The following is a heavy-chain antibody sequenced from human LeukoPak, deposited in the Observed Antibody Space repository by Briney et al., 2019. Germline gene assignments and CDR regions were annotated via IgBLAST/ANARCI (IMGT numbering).Heavy chain of an antibody. Sequence: PSETLSLTCTVSGGSISSSSYYWGWIRQPPGKGLEWIGSIYYSGSTYYNPSLKSRVTISVDTSKNQFSLKLSSVTAADTAVYYCAREEEVAKGSSHAFDIWGQGTMVTVSS. V-gene: IGHV4-39*07. D-gene: IGHD6-13*01. CDR3: AREEEVAKGSSHAFDI. J-gene: IGHJ3*02. CDR1: GGSISSSSYY. CDR2: IYYSGST.